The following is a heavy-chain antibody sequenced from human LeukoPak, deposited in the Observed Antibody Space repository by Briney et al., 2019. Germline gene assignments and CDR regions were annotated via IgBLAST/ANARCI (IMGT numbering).Heavy chain of an antibody. CDR1: GFTFGSYE. CDR3: ARAHRGSYHRYCDN. D-gene: IGHD3-16*01. Sequence: PGGSLRLSCAASGFTFGSYEMNWVRQSPGKGLEWLSYISTSGSTIMYAGSVKGRLTISRDNGNNSLYLHLHSLRAEDTAVYYCARAHRGSYHRYCDNCGQGNVVTVSS. V-gene: IGHV3-48*03. J-gene: IGHJ4*02. CDR2: ISTSGSTI.